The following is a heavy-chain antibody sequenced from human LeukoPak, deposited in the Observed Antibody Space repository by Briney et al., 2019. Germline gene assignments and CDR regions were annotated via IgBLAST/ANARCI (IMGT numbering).Heavy chain of an antibody. CDR1: GGSISSYY. Sequence: SETLSLTCTVSGGSISSYYWSWIRQPPGKGLEWIGYIYYSGSTNYSPSLKSRVTISVDASNNQFSLKLSSLTGGDTAVDLCGKVGLRGYYALCSFDKGGQGTMVTGPS. D-gene: IGHD3-22*01. CDR2: IYYSGST. J-gene: IGHJ3*02. V-gene: IGHV4-59*12. CDR3: GKVGLRGYYALCSFDK.